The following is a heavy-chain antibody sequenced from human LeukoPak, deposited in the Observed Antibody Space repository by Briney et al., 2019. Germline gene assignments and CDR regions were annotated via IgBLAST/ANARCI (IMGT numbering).Heavy chain of an antibody. J-gene: IGHJ4*02. CDR2: ISSSGSTI. D-gene: IGHD1-26*01. V-gene: IGHV3-48*03. CDR1: GFTFSSYE. Sequence: GGSLRLSCAASGFTFSSYEMNWVRQAPGKGLEWVSYISSSGSTIYYADSVKGRFTISRDNAKNSLYLQMNSLRAEDTAVYYCARKTSGSYEHYFDYWGQGTLVTVSS. CDR3: ARKTSGSYEHYFDY.